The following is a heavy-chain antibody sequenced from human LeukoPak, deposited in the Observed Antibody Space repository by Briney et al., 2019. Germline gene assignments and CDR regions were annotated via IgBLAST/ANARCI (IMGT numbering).Heavy chain of an antibody. D-gene: IGHD3-16*02. J-gene: IGHJ5*02. CDR2: ISAYNGNT. CDR1: GYTFTSYG. CDR3: AREAPFGGVIVRNWFDP. Sequence: ASVKVSRKASGYTFTSYGISWVRQAPGQGLEWMGWISAYNGNTNYAQKLQGRVTMTTDTSTSTAYMELRSLRSDDTAVYYCAREAPFGGVIVRNWFDPWGQGTLVTVSS. V-gene: IGHV1-18*01.